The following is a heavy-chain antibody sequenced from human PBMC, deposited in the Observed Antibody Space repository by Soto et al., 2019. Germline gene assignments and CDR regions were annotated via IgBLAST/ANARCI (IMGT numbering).Heavy chain of an antibody. CDR3: ARCGKSNSPGYYYYGMDV. V-gene: IGHV4-31*03. Sequence: PSLTCTVSGGSISSGGYYWSWIRQHPGKGLEWIGYIYYSGSTYYNPSLKSRVTISVDTSKNQFSLKLSSVTAADTAVYYCARCGKSNSPGYYYYGMDVWGQGTTVTVSS. CDR1: GGSISSGGYY. D-gene: IGHD4-4*01. J-gene: IGHJ6*02. CDR2: IYYSGST.